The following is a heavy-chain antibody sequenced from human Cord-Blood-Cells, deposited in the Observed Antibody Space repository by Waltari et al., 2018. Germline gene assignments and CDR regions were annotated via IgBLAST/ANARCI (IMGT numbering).Heavy chain of an antibody. CDR2: IYTSGST. Sequence: QVQLQESGPGLVKPSETLSLTCTVSGRPISSYYWRWIRPPAGKGLEWIGRIYTSGSTNYNPSLKSRVTMSVDTSKNQFSLKLSSVTAADTAVYYCARSPRGAYGDYFDYWGQGTLVTVSS. V-gene: IGHV4-4*07. CDR1: GRPISSYY. CDR3: ARSPRGAYGDYFDY. J-gene: IGHJ4*02. D-gene: IGHD4-17*01.